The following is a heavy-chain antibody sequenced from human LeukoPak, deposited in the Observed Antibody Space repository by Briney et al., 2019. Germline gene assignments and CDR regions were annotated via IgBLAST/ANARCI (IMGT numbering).Heavy chain of an antibody. Sequence: SETLSHTCTVSGGSISSGGYYWSWIRQHPGKGLEWIGYIYYSGSTYYNPSLKSRVTISVDTSKNQFSLKLTSVTAADTAVYYCARFEKFYDADAHYLDYWGQGNLVAVSS. V-gene: IGHV4-31*03. D-gene: IGHD3-16*01. CDR2: IYYSGST. CDR1: GGSISSGGYY. J-gene: IGHJ4*02. CDR3: ARFEKFYDADAHYLDY.